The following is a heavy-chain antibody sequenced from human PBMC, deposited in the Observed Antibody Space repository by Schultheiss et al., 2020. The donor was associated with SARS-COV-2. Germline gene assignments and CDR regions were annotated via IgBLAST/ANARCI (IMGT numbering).Heavy chain of an antibody. CDR1: GGTFSSFT. CDR2: IIPIFGTA. CDR3: ARANPWGYCDYDAFDI. V-gene: IGHV1-69*13. Sequence: SVKVSCKASGGTFSSFTISWVRQAPGQGLEWMGGIIPIFGTANYAQKFQGRVTITADESTSTDYMELSSLISEDTAVYYFARANPWGYCDYDAFDIWGQGTVVTVSS. D-gene: IGHD5-12*01. J-gene: IGHJ3*02.